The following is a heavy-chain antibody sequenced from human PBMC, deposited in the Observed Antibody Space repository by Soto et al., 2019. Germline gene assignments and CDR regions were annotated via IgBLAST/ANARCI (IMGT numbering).Heavy chain of an antibody. CDR2: IYPGDSDT. D-gene: IGHD3-10*01. CDR3: ARPFGSGSYFKFGSSDAFDI. J-gene: IGHJ3*02. CDR1: GYSFTSYW. Sequence: GESLKISCKGSGYSFTSYWIGWVRQMPGKGLEWMGIIYPGDSDTRYSPSFQGQVTISADKSISTAYLQWSSLKASDTAMYYCARPFGSGSYFKFGSSDAFDIWGQGTMVTVSS. V-gene: IGHV5-51*01.